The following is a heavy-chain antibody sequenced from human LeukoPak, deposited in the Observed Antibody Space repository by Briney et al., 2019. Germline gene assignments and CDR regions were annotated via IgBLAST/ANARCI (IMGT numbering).Heavy chain of an antibody. D-gene: IGHD3-22*01. Sequence: GASVKVSCKSSAYTFSNYGISWVRQAPGQGLEWVGWTRGDNGNTNYEQKLQGRVTMTTDTSTSTDYMELRSLRSDDTAVYYCARGYMGHYYDSSGTDDAFDIWGQGTMVTVSS. CDR1: AYTFSNYG. V-gene: IGHV1-18*01. CDR2: TRGDNGNT. J-gene: IGHJ3*02. CDR3: ARGYMGHYYDSSGTDDAFDI.